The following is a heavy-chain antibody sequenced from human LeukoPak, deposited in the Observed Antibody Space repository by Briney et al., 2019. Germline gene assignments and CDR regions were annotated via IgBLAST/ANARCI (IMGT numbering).Heavy chain of an antibody. CDR3: AKARFLEWLLLNY. CDR2: FSGSGGST. Sequence: GGSLRLSCAASGFTFSSYAMSWVRQAPGKGLEWVSAFSGSGGSTYYADSVKGRFTISRDNSKNTLYLQMNSLRAEDTAVYYCAKARFLEWLLLNYWGQRTLVTVSS. J-gene: IGHJ4*02. CDR1: GFTFSSYA. V-gene: IGHV3-23*01. D-gene: IGHD3-3*01.